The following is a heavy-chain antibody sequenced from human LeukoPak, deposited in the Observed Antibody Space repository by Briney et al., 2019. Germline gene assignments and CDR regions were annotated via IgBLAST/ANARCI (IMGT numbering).Heavy chain of an antibody. CDR3: ARHIEGWSSSGWPYYFDY. J-gene: IGHJ4*02. CDR2: IYYSGST. Sequence: PSETLSLTCTVSGGSISSYYWSWIRQPPGKGLEWIGCIYYSGSTNYNPSLKSRVTISVDTSKNQFSLKLSSVTAADTAVYYCARHIEGWSSSGWPYYFDYWGQGTLVTVSS. D-gene: IGHD6-19*01. CDR1: GGSISSYY. V-gene: IGHV4-59*08.